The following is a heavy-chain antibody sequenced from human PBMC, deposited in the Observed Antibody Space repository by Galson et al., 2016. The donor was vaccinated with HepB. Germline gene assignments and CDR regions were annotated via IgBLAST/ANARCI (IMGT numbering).Heavy chain of an antibody. Sequence: CALSGDSVSSNSATWNWIRQSPSRGLEWLGRTYYRSSGYSHYSESGKGRITISPDTSKNQFSLQLNSVTPDDTAVYYCARTGGYSSGWYEWFGYWRQGTLVTVSS. CDR1: GDSVSSNSAT. V-gene: IGHV6-1*01. D-gene: IGHD6-19*01. CDR3: ARTGGYSSGWYEWFGY. J-gene: IGHJ4*02. CDR2: TYYRSSGYS.